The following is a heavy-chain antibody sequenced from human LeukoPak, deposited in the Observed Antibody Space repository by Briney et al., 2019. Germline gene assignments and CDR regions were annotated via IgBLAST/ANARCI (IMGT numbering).Heavy chain of an antibody. J-gene: IGHJ6*02. D-gene: IGHD1-14*01. Sequence: ASVKVSCKASGSTFTSYAISWVRQPPGQGREWMGWISAYNGNTNYAQKFQGRLTMTTDTPTSTAYMELRSLTSDDTAVFYCARDRRNQYAMDVWGQGTTVTVSS. CDR1: GSTFTSYA. V-gene: IGHV1-18*01. CDR2: ISAYNGNT. CDR3: ARDRRNQYAMDV.